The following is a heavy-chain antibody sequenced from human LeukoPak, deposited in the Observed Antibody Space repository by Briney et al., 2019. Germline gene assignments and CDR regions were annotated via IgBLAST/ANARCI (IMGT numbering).Heavy chain of an antibody. CDR2: INPNSGGT. D-gene: IGHD6-13*01. Sequence: ASVKVSCKASGYTFTSYDINWVRQAPGQGLEWMGWINPNSGGTNYAQKFQGRVTMTRDTSISTAYMELSRLRSDDTAVYYCARDQQQQLPFDYWGQGTLVTVSS. V-gene: IGHV1-2*02. J-gene: IGHJ4*02. CDR1: GYTFTSYD. CDR3: ARDQQQQLPFDY.